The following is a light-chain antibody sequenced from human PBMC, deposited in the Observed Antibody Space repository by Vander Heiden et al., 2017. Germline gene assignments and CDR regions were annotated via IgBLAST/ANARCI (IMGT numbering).Light chain of an antibody. V-gene: IGLV1-44*01. Sequence: QSVLTQPPSASETPGQSVTISCSGGSSNIGSNTVNWYQQLPGTAPKLLIHRNDQRPSGVPDRFSGSKSATSASLAISGLQSEDEADYYCASWDDNLNNVLFGGGTKLTVL. CDR2: RND. J-gene: IGLJ2*01. CDR3: ASWDDNLNNVL. CDR1: SSNIGSNT.